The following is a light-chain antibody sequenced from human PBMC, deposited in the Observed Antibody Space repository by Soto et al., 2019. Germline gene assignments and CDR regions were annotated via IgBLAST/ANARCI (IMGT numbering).Light chain of an antibody. CDR2: GAS. CDR3: QQYGSSPTWT. CDR1: QSVSSNY. Sequence: ESMLRQSPGTLSLSPGERATLSCRASQSVSSNYLAWYQQKPGQAPRLLIYGASTRATGIPDRFSGSGSGTDFTLTISRLEPEDSAVYYCQQYGSSPTWTFGQGTKVDIK. V-gene: IGKV3-20*01. J-gene: IGKJ1*01.